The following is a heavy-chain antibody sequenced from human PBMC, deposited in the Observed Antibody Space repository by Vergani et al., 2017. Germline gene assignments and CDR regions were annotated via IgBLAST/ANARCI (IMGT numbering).Heavy chain of an antibody. CDR2: ICSDGSNK. D-gene: IGHD2-8*01. V-gene: IGHV3-33*01. CDR3: ARDRLRGVRVGFFDL. J-gene: IGHJ2*01. CDR1: GFTFSSYG. Sequence: QVQLVESGGGVVQPGRSLRLSCAASGFTFSSYGMHWVRQAPGKGLEWVAVICSDGSNKYYADSVKGRFTISRDNSKNTLYLKMNSLRAEDTAVYYCARDRLRGVRVGFFDLWGRGTLVTVSS.